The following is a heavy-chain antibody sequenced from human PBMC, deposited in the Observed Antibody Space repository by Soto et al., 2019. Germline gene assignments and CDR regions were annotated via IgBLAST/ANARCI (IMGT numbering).Heavy chain of an antibody. J-gene: IGHJ5*02. V-gene: IGHV4-59*01. CDR2: IYYSGST. CDR3: ARQIPRYSSSWYDWFDP. Sequence: PSETLSLTCTVSGGSISSYYWSWIRQPPGKGLEWIGYIYYSGSTNYNPSLKSRVTISVDTSKNQFSLKLSSVTAADTAVYYCARQIPRYSSSWYDWFDPWGQGTLVTVSS. CDR1: GGSISSYY. D-gene: IGHD6-13*01.